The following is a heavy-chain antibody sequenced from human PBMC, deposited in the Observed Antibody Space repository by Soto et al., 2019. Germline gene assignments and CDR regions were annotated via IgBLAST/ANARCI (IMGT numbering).Heavy chain of an antibody. Sequence: PGGSLKLSCAGPWFPFLSYAMHWGRQGPGKGLEGVAVISYDGSNKYYADSVKGRFTISRDNSKNTLYLQLNSLRAEDTAVYYCARDKRDLRFLEWSYYFDYWGQGTLVTVSS. D-gene: IGHD3-3*01. CDR3: ARDKRDLRFLEWSYYFDY. CDR1: WFPFLSYA. V-gene: IGHV3-30-3*01. CDR2: ISYDGSNK. J-gene: IGHJ4*02.